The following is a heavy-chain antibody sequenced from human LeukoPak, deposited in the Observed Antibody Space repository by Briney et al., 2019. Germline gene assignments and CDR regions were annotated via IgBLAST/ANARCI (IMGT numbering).Heavy chain of an antibody. D-gene: IGHD6-13*01. CDR2: TYYRSKWYN. J-gene: IGHJ4*02. Sequence: SQTLSLTCAISGDSVSSNSATWNWVRKSPSRGLEWLGRTYYRSKWYNEYAASVKSRTTINPDTSRNQFSLHLNSVTPEDTAVYFCAGSHSSTWYPDCWGQGTLVTVSS. CDR3: AGSHSSTWYPDC. CDR1: GDSVSSNSAT. V-gene: IGHV6-1*01.